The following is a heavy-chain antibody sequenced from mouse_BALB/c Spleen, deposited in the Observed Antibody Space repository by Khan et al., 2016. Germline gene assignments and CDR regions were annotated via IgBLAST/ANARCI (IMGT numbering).Heavy chain of an antibody. J-gene: IGHJ4*01. D-gene: IGHD1-1*01. CDR3: ARYYYGSSYWAMDY. CDR1: GFNIKDTY. CDR2: IDPANGNT. V-gene: IGHV14-3*02. Sequence: VQLKQSGAELVKPGASVKLSCTASGFNIKDTYMHWVKQRPEQGLEWIGRIDPANGNTKYDPKFQGKATITADTSSNTAYLPLSSLTAEDTAVYYCARYYYGSSYWAMDYWGQGTSVTVSS.